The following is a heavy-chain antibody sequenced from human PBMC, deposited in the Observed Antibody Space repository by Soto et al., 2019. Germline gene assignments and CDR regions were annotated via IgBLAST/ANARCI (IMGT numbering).Heavy chain of an antibody. CDR3: ARGPYGDSMDY. V-gene: IGHV4-31*03. Sequence: PSETLSLTCTVSGGSISSGGYYWSWIRQHPGKGLEWIGYIYYSGSTYYNPSLKSRVTISVDTSKNQFSLKLSSVTAADTAVYYCARGPYGDSMDYWGQGTLVTVSS. CDR1: GGSISSGGYY. CDR2: IYYSGST. J-gene: IGHJ4*02. D-gene: IGHD4-17*01.